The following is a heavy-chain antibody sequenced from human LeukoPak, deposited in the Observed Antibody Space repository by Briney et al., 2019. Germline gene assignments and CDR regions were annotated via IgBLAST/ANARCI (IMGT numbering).Heavy chain of an antibody. V-gene: IGHV3-74*01. CDR3: ARTRVDTTTFDYFDY. CDR2: INSDGRST. Sequence: PGGSLRLSCAASGFTFSSYWMHWVRQAPGKGLVWVSRINSDGRSTSYADSVKGRFTISRDNSKNTLYLQMNSLRAEDTAVYYCARTRVDTTTFDYFDYWGQGTLVTVSS. CDR1: GFTFSSYW. J-gene: IGHJ4*02. D-gene: IGHD4-11*01.